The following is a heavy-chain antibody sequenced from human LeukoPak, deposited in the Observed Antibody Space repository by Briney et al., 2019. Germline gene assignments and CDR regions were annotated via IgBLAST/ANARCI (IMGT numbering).Heavy chain of an antibody. Sequence: PSETLSLTCAVYGGSFSGYYWSWIRQPPGKGLEWIGSIYYSGSTYYNPSLKSRVTISVDTSKNQFSLKLSSVTAADTAVYYCARESRWLGNYFDYWGQGTLVTVSS. CDR3: ARESRWLGNYFDY. V-gene: IGHV4-34*01. J-gene: IGHJ4*02. D-gene: IGHD6-19*01. CDR1: GGSFSGYY. CDR2: IYYSGST.